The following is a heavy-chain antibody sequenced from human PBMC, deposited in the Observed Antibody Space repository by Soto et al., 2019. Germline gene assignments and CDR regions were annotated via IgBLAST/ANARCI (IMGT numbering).Heavy chain of an antibody. CDR3: ASSLSVTGTGSGAFDI. CDR2: IYPGDSDT. D-gene: IGHD1-20*01. Sequence: GESLKISCKGSGYSFTSYWIGWVRQMPGKGLEWMGTIYPGDSDTRYSPSFQGQVTISADKSISTAYLQWSSLKASDTAIYYCASSLSVTGTGSGAFDIWGQGTMVTVSS. CDR1: GYSFTSYW. V-gene: IGHV5-51*01. J-gene: IGHJ3*02.